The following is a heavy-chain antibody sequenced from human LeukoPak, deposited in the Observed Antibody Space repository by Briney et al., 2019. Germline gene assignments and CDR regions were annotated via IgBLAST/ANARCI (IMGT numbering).Heavy chain of an antibody. CDR3: ARHADWFDP. Sequence: SETLSLTCTVSGGSISSSSYYWGWIRQPPGKGLEWIGSIYYSGSTYYNPSLKSRVTISVDTSKNQFSLKLSSVTAADTAVYYCARHADWFDPWGQGTLVTVSS. J-gene: IGHJ5*02. CDR1: GGSISSSSYY. CDR2: IYYSGST. V-gene: IGHV4-39*01.